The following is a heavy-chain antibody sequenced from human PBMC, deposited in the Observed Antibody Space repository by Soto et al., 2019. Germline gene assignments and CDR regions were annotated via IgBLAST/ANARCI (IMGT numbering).Heavy chain of an antibody. D-gene: IGHD2-15*01. J-gene: IGHJ4*02. CDR2: IYYSGST. V-gene: IGHV4-30-4*01. Sequence: PSETLSLTCTVSGGSISSGDYYWSWIRQPPGKGLEWIGYIYYSGSTYYNQSLKSRVTISVDTSKNQFSLKLSSVTAVDTAVYYCARVRGYCSGGSCYAYYFDYWGQGTLVTVSS. CDR3: ARVRGYCSGGSCYAYYFDY. CDR1: GGSISSGDYY.